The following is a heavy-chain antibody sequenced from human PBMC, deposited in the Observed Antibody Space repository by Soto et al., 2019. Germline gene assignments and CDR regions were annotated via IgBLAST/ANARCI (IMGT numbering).Heavy chain of an antibody. J-gene: IGHJ4*02. CDR1: GGSISSYY. CDR2: IYYSGST. Sequence: QVQLQESGPGLVKPSETLSLTCTGSGGSISSYYWSWIRQPPGKGLEWIGYIYYSGSTNYNPSLKSRVTISVDTSKNQFSLKLNSMTAADTAVYYCARHNYGAGSTYFDYWGQGTLVTVSS. V-gene: IGHV4-59*08. CDR3: ARHNYGAGSTYFDY. D-gene: IGHD3-10*01.